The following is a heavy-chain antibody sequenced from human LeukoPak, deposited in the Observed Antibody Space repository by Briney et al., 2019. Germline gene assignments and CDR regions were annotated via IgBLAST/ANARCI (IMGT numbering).Heavy chain of an antibody. J-gene: IGHJ4*02. CDR1: GYTFTGYY. CDR2: INPNSGGT. V-gene: IGHV1-2*06. Sequence: EASVKVSCKASGYTFTGYYMHWVRQAPGQGLEWMGRINPNSGGTNYAQKFQGRVTMTRDTSISTAYMELSRLRSDDTAVYYCARGRRVRLVAGTDYFDYWGQGTLVTVSS. CDR3: ARGRRVRLVAGTDYFDY. D-gene: IGHD6-19*01.